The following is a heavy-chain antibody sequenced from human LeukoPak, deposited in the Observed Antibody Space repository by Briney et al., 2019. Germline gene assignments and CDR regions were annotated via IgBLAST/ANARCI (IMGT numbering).Heavy chain of an antibody. D-gene: IGHD2-21*01. Sequence: PGGSLRLSCAASGFTFSNHAMSWVRQAPGKGLQWVSVISGGGRTTEYADSVKGRFTVSRDNSKNTLSLQMNSLRVEDTAIYYCAKNVVVKRYFDYWGQGTPVTVSS. CDR2: ISGGGRTT. J-gene: IGHJ4*02. CDR3: AKNVVVKRYFDY. CDR1: GFTFSNHA. V-gene: IGHV3-23*01.